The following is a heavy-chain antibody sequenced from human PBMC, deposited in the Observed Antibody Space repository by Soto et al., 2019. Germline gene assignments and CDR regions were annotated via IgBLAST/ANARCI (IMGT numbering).Heavy chain of an antibody. D-gene: IGHD5-12*01. Sequence: QVQLVESGGGVVQPGRSLRLSCAASGFTFSSYAMHWVRQAPGKGLEWVAVISYDGSNKYYADSVKGRFTISRDNSKNTLYLQMNSLRAEDTAVYHCARDGSGYDTQGYYGMDVWGQGTTVTVSS. V-gene: IGHV3-30-3*01. J-gene: IGHJ6*02. CDR1: GFTFSSYA. CDR2: ISYDGSNK. CDR3: ARDGSGYDTQGYYGMDV.